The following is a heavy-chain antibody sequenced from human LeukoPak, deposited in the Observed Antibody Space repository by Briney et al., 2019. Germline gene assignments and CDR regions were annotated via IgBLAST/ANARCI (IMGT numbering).Heavy chain of an antibody. J-gene: IGHJ4*02. D-gene: IGHD2-15*01. CDR2: ISASTKFI. V-gene: IGHV3-21*01. CDR1: GFTFAAYT. CDR3: ARGGSGGTPVPYYSDY. Sequence: GGSLRLSCAASGFTFAAYTMTWVRQVPGKGLEWVSSISASTKFIFYADSVKGRFTISRDNAGNSLYLQMNSLRAEDTALYYCARGGSGGTPVPYYSDYWGQGTLVTVSS.